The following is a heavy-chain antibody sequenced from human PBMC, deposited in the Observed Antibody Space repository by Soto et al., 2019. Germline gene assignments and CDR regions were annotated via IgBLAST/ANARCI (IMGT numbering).Heavy chain of an antibody. V-gene: IGHV1-2*04. D-gene: IGHD3-10*01. Sequence: ASVEVSCKASGYTFTGYYMHWVRQAPGQGLEWMGWINPNSGGTNYAQKFQGWVTMTRDTSISTAYMELSRLRSDDTAVYYCARAGYYGSGSGIDYWGQGTLVTVSS. CDR1: GYTFTGYY. CDR2: INPNSGGT. CDR3: ARAGYYGSGSGIDY. J-gene: IGHJ4*02.